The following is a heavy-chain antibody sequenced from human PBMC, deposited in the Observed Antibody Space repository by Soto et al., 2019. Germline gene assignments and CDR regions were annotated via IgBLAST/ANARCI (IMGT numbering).Heavy chain of an antibody. J-gene: IGHJ6*02. D-gene: IGHD3-10*01. CDR3: AREATEGGSGSYYSFYYYGMDV. V-gene: IGHV1-18*01. CDR2: ISAYNGNT. CDR1: GYTFTSYG. Sequence: ASVKVSCKASGYTFTSYGISWVRQAPGQGLEWMGWISAYNGNTNYAQKLQGRVTMTTDTSTSTAYMELRSLRSDDTAVYYCAREATEGGSGSYYSFYYYGMDVCGQGTTATVSS.